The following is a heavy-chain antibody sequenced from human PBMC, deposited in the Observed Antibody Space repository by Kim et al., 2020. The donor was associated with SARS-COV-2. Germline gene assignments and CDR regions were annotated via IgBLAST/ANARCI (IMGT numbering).Heavy chain of an antibody. CDR3: ARGRFWFRELLYGMDV. Sequence: SLKSRVTISVDTSKNQFSLKLSSVTAADTAVYYCARGRFWFRELLYGMDVWGKGTTVTVSS. J-gene: IGHJ6*03. D-gene: IGHD3-10*01. V-gene: IGHV4-34*01.